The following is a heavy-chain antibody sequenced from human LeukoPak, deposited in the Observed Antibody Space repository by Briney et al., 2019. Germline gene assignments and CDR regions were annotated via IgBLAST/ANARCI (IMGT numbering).Heavy chain of an antibody. Sequence: AGSLRLSCAASGFTFDDYTMHWVRQAPGKGLEWVSLISWDGGSTYYADSVKGRFTISRDNSKNSLYLQMNSLRTDDTALYYCAKEHRGSGWPSGGFDYWGQGTLVTVSS. CDR3: AKEHRGSGWPSGGFDY. J-gene: IGHJ4*02. V-gene: IGHV3-43*01. CDR2: ISWDGGST. CDR1: GFTFDDYT. D-gene: IGHD6-19*01.